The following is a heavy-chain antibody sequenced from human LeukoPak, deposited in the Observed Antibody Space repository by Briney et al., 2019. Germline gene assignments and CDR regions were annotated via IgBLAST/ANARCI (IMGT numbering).Heavy chain of an antibody. V-gene: IGHV3-30*04. CDR3: AKAPGYSYGSRADY. Sequence: GRSLRLSCAASGFTFSSYAMHWVRQAPGKGLEWVAVISYDGSNKYYADSVKGRFTISRDNSKNTLYLQMNSLRAEDTAVYYCAKAPGYSYGSRADYWGQGTLVTVSS. J-gene: IGHJ4*02. CDR1: GFTFSSYA. D-gene: IGHD5-18*01. CDR2: ISYDGSNK.